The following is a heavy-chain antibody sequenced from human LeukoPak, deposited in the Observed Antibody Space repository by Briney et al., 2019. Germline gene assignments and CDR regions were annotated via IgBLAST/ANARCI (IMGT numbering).Heavy chain of an antibody. Sequence: ASLTVSCKASGYTFTGYFMHWVRQAPGQGLELMGWSNPNSGGTNYSLKFQGGVTIIRVTSISTAYLELSSLRSDDTAVYYCARDERYDSSGYPFDQWGQGTLVPVSS. V-gene: IGHV1-2*02. CDR3: ARDERYDSSGYPFDQ. J-gene: IGHJ4*02. D-gene: IGHD3-22*01. CDR1: GYTFTGYF. CDR2: SNPNSGGT.